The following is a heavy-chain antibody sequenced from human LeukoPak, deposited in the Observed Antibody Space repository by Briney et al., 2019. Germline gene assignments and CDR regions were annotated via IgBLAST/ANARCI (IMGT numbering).Heavy chain of an antibody. CDR2: IYYSGST. CDR1: GGSISSYC. D-gene: IGHD3-10*01. CDR3: ARDFGAGSDY. V-gene: IGHV4-59*01. Sequence: SATLSLTFTVSGGSISSYCWSWIRPPPGKGLEWSGYIYYSGSTNYNPSLKSRVTISVDTSKNQFSLKLSSVTAADTAVYYCARDFGAGSDYWGQGTLVTVSS. J-gene: IGHJ4*02.